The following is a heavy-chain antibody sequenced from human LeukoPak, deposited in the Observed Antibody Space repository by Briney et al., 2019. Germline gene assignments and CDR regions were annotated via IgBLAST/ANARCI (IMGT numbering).Heavy chain of an antibody. D-gene: IGHD3-10*01. Sequence: GGSLRLSCAASGFTFSNAWMSWVRQAPGKGLEWVVRIKSKTDGGTTHYAAPVKGRFTSSRDDSKNTLYLQMNSLKTEDTAVYYCLRDWYGSGSYWQIRESYFDYWGQGTLVTVSS. CDR2: IKSKTDGGTT. CDR3: LRDWYGSGSYWQIRESYFDY. J-gene: IGHJ4*02. V-gene: IGHV3-15*01. CDR1: GFTFSNAW.